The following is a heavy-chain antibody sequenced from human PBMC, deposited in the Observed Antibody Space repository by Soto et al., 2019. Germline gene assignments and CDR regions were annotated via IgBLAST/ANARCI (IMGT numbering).Heavy chain of an antibody. Sequence: EVELVESGGGLVQPGGSLRLSCAASVFTFSTYSMNWVRQAPGKGLEWLSFISSSGAETNYGDSVMGRFTVSRDNVKKSLYLQIKSLRTEDTAVYYCARDLAVLADWWGQATLVTFSS. V-gene: IGHV3-48*01. J-gene: IGHJ4*02. CDR2: ISSSGAET. CDR3: ARDLAVLADW. CDR1: VFTFSTYS. D-gene: IGHD6-13*01.